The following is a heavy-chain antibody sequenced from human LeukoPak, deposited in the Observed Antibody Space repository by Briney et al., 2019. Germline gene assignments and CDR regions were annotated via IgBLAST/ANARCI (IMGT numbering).Heavy chain of an antibody. Sequence: ASVKVSCKASGYTFTSYYMHWVRQAPGQGLEWIGIIKPSGGSTSYAQKFQGRVTMTRDTSTSTVYMELSSLRCEGTAVYYCAGKHITIFAGGMDVWGQGTTVTVSS. D-gene: IGHD3-3*01. CDR1: GYTFTSYY. J-gene: IGHJ6*02. CDR3: AGKHITIFAGGMDV. CDR2: IKPSGGST. V-gene: IGHV1-46*01.